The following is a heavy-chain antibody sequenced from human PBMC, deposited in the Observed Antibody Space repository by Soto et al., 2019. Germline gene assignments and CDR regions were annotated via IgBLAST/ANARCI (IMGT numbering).Heavy chain of an antibody. CDR1: GFTFGDYA. V-gene: IGHV3-49*03. CDR2: IRSKAYGGTT. J-gene: IGHJ4*02. D-gene: IGHD6-19*01. Sequence: PGGSLRLSCTASGFTFGDYAMSWFRQAPGKGLEWVGFIRSKAYGGTTEYAASVKGRFTISRDDSKSIAYLQMNSLKTEDTVVYYCNVGSSSGWYGFPPHNFDYWGQGTLVTVSS. CDR3: NVGSSSGWYGFPPHNFDY.